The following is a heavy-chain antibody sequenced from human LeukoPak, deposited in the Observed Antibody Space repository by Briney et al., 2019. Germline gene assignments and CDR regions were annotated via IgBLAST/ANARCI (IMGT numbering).Heavy chain of an antibody. V-gene: IGHV4-39*01. CDR3: ARVEVVATIGRRAFDI. CDR1: GGSISSSSVY. D-gene: IGHD5-12*01. Sequence: SETLSLTRTVSGGSISSSSVYWGWIRQPPGKGLEWIATISYSGSTTSYNPSLKSRVTISVDTSKNQFSLKLNSVTAADTAVYYCARVEVVATIGRRAFDIWGQGTMVTVSS. CDR2: ISYSGSTT. J-gene: IGHJ3*02.